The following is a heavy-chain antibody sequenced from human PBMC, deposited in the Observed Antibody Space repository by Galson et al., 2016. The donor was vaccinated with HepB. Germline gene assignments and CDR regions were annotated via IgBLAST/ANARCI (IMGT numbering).Heavy chain of an antibody. CDR2: INSDGSST. V-gene: IGHV3-74*01. CDR1: GFTFSTYW. D-gene: IGHD3-10*01. CDR3: AGSVRGSGSPPGGY. J-gene: IGHJ4*02. Sequence: SLRLSCAASGFTFSTYWMHWVRQAPGKGLVWVTRINSDGSSTGFADSVKGRFTISRENAKNTLYLQMNSLRAEDTAVYYCAGSVRGSGSPPGGYWGQGILVTVSS.